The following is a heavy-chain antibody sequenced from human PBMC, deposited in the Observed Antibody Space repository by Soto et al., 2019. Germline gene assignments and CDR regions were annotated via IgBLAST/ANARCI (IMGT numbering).Heavy chain of an antibody. Sequence: GGSLRLSCATSGFTFSNYPMNWVRQAPGKGLEWVSGISAGGDTTYYADSVKGCFTIFRDNSKNSVSLQMNSLRVEDTADSYRESRVWGQETQVT. J-gene: IGHJ4*02. V-gene: IGHV3-23*01. CDR3: ESRV. CDR1: GFTFSNYP. CDR2: ISAGGDTT. D-gene: IGHD6-13*01.